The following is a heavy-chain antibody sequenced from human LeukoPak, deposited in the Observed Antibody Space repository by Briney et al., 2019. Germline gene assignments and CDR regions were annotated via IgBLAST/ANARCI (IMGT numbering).Heavy chain of an antibody. CDR3: ARWGYSSGRKAQQSYYFDY. D-gene: IGHD6-19*01. CDR1: GGSFSDYY. CDR2: IYYSGST. J-gene: IGHJ4*02. V-gene: IGHV4-34*01. Sequence: SSETLSHTCAVYGGSFSDYYWSWIRQPPGKGLEWIGSIYYSGSTYYNPSLKSRVTISVDKSKNQFSLKLSSVTAADTAVYYCARWGYSSGRKAQQSYYFDYWGQGTLVTVSS.